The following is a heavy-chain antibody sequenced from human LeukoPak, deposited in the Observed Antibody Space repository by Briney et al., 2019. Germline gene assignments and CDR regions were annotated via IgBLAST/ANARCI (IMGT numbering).Heavy chain of an antibody. V-gene: IGHV3-23*01. CDR2: ISGNGGST. CDR1: GFTFSSYA. J-gene: IGHJ4*01. Sequence: GGSQRLSCAASGFTFSSYAMSWVRQAPGKGLEWVSVISGNGGSTYYADSVKGRFTISRDNSKNTLYLQVNSLRAEDTAVYYCAKGPMVRGVIAGTDYWGQGTLVTVSS. CDR3: AKGPMVRGVIAGTDY. D-gene: IGHD3-10*01.